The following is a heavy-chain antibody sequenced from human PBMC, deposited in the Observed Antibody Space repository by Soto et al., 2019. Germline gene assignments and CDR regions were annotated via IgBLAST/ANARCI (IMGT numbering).Heavy chain of an antibody. CDR3: ARVGTIFGVAKGIYGMDV. J-gene: IGHJ6*02. D-gene: IGHD3-3*01. CDR2: INHSGST. CDR1: GASFIGYY. V-gene: IGHV4-34*01. Sequence: SATLSLTCAFYGASFIGYYWSWIRQPPGKGLEWIGEINHSGSTNYNPSLKIRVTISVDTSKNQFSLKLSSVTAADTAVYYCARVGTIFGVAKGIYGMDVWGQGTTVT.